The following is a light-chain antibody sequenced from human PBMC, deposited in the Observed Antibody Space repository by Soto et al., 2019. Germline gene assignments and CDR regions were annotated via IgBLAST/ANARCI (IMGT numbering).Light chain of an antibody. CDR2: AAY. CDR1: QGISSY. Sequence: AIRMTHSPSSFSASAGDIVTITFRASQGISSYLAWYQQKPGKAPKLLIYAAYTLQSGVPSRFSGSGSGTEFTLTISRLQPDDFATYYCQQSSSTPPLTFGPGTKVDIK. V-gene: IGKV1-8*01. CDR3: QQSSSTPPLT. J-gene: IGKJ3*01.